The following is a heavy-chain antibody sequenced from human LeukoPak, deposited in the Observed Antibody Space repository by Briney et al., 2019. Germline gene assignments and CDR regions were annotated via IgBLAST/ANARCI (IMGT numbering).Heavy chain of an antibody. CDR3: VRDDDLPDNGMDV. D-gene: IGHD3-22*01. Sequence: GGSLRLSCTASGLIFPNTWLHWVRQAPGKGLEWLAVIGSDGRNKFYADSVKGRFTISRDNFKNILYLQMASLSAEDTAVYYCVRDDDLPDNGMDVWGQGTTVIVS. CDR2: IGSDGRNK. V-gene: IGHV3-33*08. J-gene: IGHJ6*02. CDR1: GLIFPNTW.